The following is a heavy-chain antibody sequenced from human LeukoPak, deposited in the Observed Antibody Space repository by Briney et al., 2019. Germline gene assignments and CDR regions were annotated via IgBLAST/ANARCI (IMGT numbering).Heavy chain of an antibody. V-gene: IGHV3-48*04. CDR3: VREGLECSGSSCQRAAFDY. D-gene: IGHD2-2*01. Sequence: GGSLRLSCAASGFTFSSYSMIWVRQAPGKGLEWLSYISGSSSIINYADSVKGRFTISRDNAKNSLYLQMSSLRAEDTAVYYCVREGLECSGSSCQRAAFDYWGQGTLVTVSS. J-gene: IGHJ4*02. CDR1: GFTFSSYS. CDR2: ISGSSSII.